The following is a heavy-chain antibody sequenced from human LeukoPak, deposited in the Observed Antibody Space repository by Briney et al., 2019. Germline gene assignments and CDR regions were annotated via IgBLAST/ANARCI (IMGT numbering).Heavy chain of an antibody. V-gene: IGHV4-59*01. D-gene: IGHD3-10*01. Sequence: SETLSLTCTVSGVSISSYYWSWLRQPPGKGLEGVGYIYYSGSTNYNPSLKSRVTISVDTSKHQFSLKLSSVTAADTAVYYCARVYYYGSGSYYLDYWGQGTLVTVSS. CDR3: ARVYYYGSGSYYLDY. J-gene: IGHJ4*02. CDR2: IYYSGST. CDR1: GVSISSYY.